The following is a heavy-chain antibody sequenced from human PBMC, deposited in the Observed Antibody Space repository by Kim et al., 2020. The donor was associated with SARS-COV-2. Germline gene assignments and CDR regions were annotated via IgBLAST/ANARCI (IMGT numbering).Heavy chain of an antibody. D-gene: IGHD1-26*01. CDR3: ASKPSLGATPYGMDV. V-gene: IGHV4-39*01. CDR1: GGSISSSSYY. Sequence: SETLSLTCTVSGGSISSSSYYWGWIRQPPGKGLEWIGSIYYSGSTYYNPSLKSRVTISVDTSKNQFSLKLSSVTAADTAVYYCASKPSLGATPYGMDVWGQGTTVTVSS. CDR2: IYYSGST. J-gene: IGHJ6*02.